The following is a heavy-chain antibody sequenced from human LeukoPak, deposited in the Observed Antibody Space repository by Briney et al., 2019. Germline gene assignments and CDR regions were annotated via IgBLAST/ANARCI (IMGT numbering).Heavy chain of an antibody. CDR2: ISSSSYI. Sequence: PGGSLRLSCAASGFTFSSYTMNWVRQAPGKGLEWVSSISSSSYIYYADSVKGRFTISRDNAKNSLYLQMNSLRAEDTAVYYCARDLPYENFDYWGQGTLVTVSS. CDR1: GFTFSSYT. J-gene: IGHJ4*02. D-gene: IGHD2-8*01. CDR3: ARDLPYENFDY. V-gene: IGHV3-21*01.